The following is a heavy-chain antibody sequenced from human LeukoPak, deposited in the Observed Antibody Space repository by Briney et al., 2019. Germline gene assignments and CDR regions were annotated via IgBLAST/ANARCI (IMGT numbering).Heavy chain of an antibody. V-gene: IGHV3-23*01. D-gene: IGHD3-22*01. Sequence: GGSLRLSCAASGFTVSSXYXTWVRQAPXXXXXXXXXISGSGSTYYADSVXGXFTIXRDNSKNTLYLQMNSLRAEDTAVYYCAKDSDWVTMIVVPPSYWGQGTLVTVSS. CDR1: GFTVSSXY. CDR2: ISGSGST. CDR3: AKDSDWVTMIVVPPSY. J-gene: IGHJ4*02.